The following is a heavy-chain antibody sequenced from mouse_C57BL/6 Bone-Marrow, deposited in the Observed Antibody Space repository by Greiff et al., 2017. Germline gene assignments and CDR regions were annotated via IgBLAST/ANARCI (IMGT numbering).Heavy chain of an antibody. V-gene: IGHV1-18*01. J-gene: IGHJ3*01. CDR1: GYTFTDYN. Sequence: EVQLQQSGPELVKPGASVKIPCKASGYTFTDYNMDWVKQSHGKSLEWIGDINPNNGGTIYTQKFTGKATLTVDKSSSTAYMELRSLTSEDTAVYYCARERWFTFAYWGQGTLVTVSA. CDR2: INPNNGGT. D-gene: IGHD2-3*01. CDR3: ARERWFTFAY.